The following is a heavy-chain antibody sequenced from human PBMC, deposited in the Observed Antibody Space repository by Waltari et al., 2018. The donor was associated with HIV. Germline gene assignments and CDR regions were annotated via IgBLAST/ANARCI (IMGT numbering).Heavy chain of an antibody. CDR3: VREGPDIDPDYDAFDI. V-gene: IGHV3-74*01. CDR2: VNSDGNSI. D-gene: IGHD4-17*01. CDR1: GFPFSNYG. J-gene: IGHJ3*02. Sequence: VQLVESGGGVVQPGGSLRLSCAASGFPFSNYGLPWVRQAPGKGLVGVSRVNSDGNSINYADSVKGRFNISRDNAKNTLYLQMNSLRAEDTAVYYCVREGPDIDPDYDAFDIWGQGTMVTVSS.